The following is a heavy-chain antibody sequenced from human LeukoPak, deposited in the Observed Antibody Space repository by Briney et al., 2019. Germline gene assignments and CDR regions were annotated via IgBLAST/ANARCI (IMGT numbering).Heavy chain of an antibody. CDR3: ARGVWFGELSFDY. CDR2: IIPIFGIA. D-gene: IGHD3-10*01. Sequence: ASVKVSCKASGGTFSSYAISWVRQAPGQGLEWMGRIIPIFGIANYAQKFQGRVTITADKSTSTAYMELSSLRSEDTAVYYCARGVWFGELSFDYWGQGTLVTVSS. CDR1: GGTFSSYA. V-gene: IGHV1-69*04. J-gene: IGHJ4*02.